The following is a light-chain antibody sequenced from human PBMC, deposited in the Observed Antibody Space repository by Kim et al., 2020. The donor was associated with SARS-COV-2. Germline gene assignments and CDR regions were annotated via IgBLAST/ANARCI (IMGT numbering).Light chain of an antibody. V-gene: IGKV3-11*01. Sequence: EIVLTQSPATLSLSPGERAILSCRASQSVNSYLAWYQQKPGQAPRLLIYDASNMATGIPARFSGSGSGTDFTLTISSLEPEDFAVYYCQQRSNWPITFGQGTRLEIK. CDR3: QQRSNWPIT. CDR2: DAS. CDR1: QSVNSY. J-gene: IGKJ5*01.